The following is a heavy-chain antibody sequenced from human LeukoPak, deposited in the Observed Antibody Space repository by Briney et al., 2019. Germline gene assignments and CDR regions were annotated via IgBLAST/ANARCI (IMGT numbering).Heavy chain of an antibody. Sequence: GGSLRLSCEASGFTFSSYEMNWVRQAPGKGLEWVSYISSSGSTIYYADSVKGRFTISRDNTKNSLYLQMNSLRAEDTAVYYCARCGRRNWLDPWGQGTLVTVSS. J-gene: IGHJ5*02. CDR1: GFTFSSYE. V-gene: IGHV3-48*03. CDR3: ARCGRRNWLDP. CDR2: ISSSGSTI.